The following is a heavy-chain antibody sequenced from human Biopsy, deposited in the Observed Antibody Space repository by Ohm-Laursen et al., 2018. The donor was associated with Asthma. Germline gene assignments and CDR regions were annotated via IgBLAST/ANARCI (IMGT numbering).Heavy chain of an antibody. CDR2: IATDGPNK. V-gene: IGHV3-64D*08. D-gene: IGHD2-8*01. Sequence: SLRLSCAASGFTFSSYSMHWVRQAPGRGPEYVSFIATDGPNKFYADSVKGRFTVSRDNSKHTLYLHMTGLRADDTGVYYCVKDHGAGYYYFDDWGQGAQVTVSS. J-gene: IGHJ4*02. CDR1: GFTFSSYS. CDR3: VKDHGAGYYYFDD.